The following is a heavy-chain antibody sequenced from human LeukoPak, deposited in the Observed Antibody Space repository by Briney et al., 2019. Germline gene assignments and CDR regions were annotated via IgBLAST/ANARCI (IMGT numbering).Heavy chain of an antibody. CDR2: ISSSSSYI. CDR3: AKGGARLHSYYFDY. CDR1: GFTFSTYT. V-gene: IGHV3-21*01. D-gene: IGHD1-26*01. J-gene: IGHJ4*02. Sequence: GGSLRLSRAASGFTFSTYTMNWVRQAPGGGLEWVSSISSSSSYIYYADSVKGRFTISRDNAKNSLYLQMNSLRAEDTAVFYCAKGGARLHSYYFDYWGQGTLVTVSS.